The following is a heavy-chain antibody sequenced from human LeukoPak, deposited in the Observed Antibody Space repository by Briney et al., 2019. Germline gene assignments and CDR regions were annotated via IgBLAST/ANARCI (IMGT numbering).Heavy chain of an antibody. V-gene: IGHV3-53*01. D-gene: IGHD1/OR15-1a*01. CDR3: ARVPEEQNYACYFDL. CDR2: IYSGGST. J-gene: IGHJ2*01. Sequence: GGSLRLSCAASGFTVSSNYMSWVRQAPGKGLEWVSVIYSGGSTYYADSVKGRFTISRDNSKNTLYLQMISLRAEDTAVYYCARVPEEQNYACYFDLWGRGTLVTVSS. CDR1: GFTVSSNY.